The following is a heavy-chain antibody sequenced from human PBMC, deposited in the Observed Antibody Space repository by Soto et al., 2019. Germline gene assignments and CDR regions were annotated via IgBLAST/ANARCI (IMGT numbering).Heavy chain of an antibody. CDR3: AKNSLTDEFTSPKALDP. V-gene: IGHV1-18*01. D-gene: IGHD2-2*01. CDR1: GYTFASYG. Sequence: ASVKVSCKDSGYTFASYGSSWVRQAPGKGLEWMGWISAYNGNTNYAQKLQGRVTMTTDTSTSTAYMELRSLRAEDTAVYYCAKNSLTDEFTSPKALDPWGQGTLVTVSS. CDR2: ISAYNGNT. J-gene: IGHJ5*02.